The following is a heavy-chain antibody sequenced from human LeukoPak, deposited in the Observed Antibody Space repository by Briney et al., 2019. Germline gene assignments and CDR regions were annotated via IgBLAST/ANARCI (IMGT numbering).Heavy chain of an antibody. J-gene: IGHJ3*02. CDR3: ARDLPGELGRGVFDI. V-gene: IGHV3-48*04. CDR1: GFTFSSYS. Sequence: GGSLRLSCAASGFTFSSYSMNWVRQAPGKGLEWVSYISSSGSTIYYADSVKGRFTISRDNAKNSLYLQMNTLRVEDTAVYYCARDLPGELGRGVFDIWGQGTMVTVSS. D-gene: IGHD1-1*01. CDR2: ISSSGSTI.